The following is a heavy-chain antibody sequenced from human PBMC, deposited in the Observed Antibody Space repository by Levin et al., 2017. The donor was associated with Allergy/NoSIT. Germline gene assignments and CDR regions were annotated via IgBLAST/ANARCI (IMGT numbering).Heavy chain of an antibody. V-gene: IGHV3-48*01. J-gene: IGHJ4*02. D-gene: IGHD4-17*01. CDR2: ISSSSSTI. CDR1: GFTFSSYS. Sequence: GGSLRLSCAASGFTFSSYSMNWVRQAPGKGLEWVSYISSSSSTIYYADSVKGRFTISRDNAKNSLYLQMNSLRAEDTAVYYCARVGDYGDEWGFFDYWGQGTLVTVSS. CDR3: ARVGDYGDEWGFFDY.